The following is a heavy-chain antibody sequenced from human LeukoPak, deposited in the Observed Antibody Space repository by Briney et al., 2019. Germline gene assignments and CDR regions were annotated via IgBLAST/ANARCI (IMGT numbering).Heavy chain of an antibody. CDR1: GFTFSSYW. CDR2: IKQDGSEK. V-gene: IGHV3-7*01. Sequence: GGSLRLSCAASGFTFSSYWMSWVRQAPGKGLEWVANIKQDGSEKYYVDSVKGRFTISRDNAKNSLYLQMNGLRAEDTAVYYCARDPTYDFWSGYLSEYYFDYWGQGTLVTVSS. CDR3: ARDPTYDFWSGYLSEYYFDY. D-gene: IGHD3-3*01. J-gene: IGHJ4*02.